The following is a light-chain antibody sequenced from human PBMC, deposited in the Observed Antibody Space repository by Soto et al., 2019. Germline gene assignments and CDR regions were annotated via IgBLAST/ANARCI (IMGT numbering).Light chain of an antibody. CDR3: CSFAGGYTM. V-gene: IGLV2-11*01. J-gene: IGLJ3*02. CDR1: SGDVGGYSH. Sequence: QSALTQPRSVSGSPGPTVTISCTGSSGDVGGYSHASWFQQHPGQAPKIMIYDVTKRPSGAPDRFSGSMSGNTASLTISGVQAEDESDYYCCSFAGGYTMFGGGTKVTVL. CDR2: DVT.